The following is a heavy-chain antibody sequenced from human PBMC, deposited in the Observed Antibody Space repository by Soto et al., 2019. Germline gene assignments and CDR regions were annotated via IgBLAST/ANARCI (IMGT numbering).Heavy chain of an antibody. D-gene: IGHD3-16*02. J-gene: IGHJ5*02. CDR1: GGSISSGDYY. V-gene: IGHV4-30-4*01. Sequence: QVQLQESGPGLVKPSQTLSLTCTVSGGSISSGDYYWSWIRQPPGKGLEWIGYIYYSGASYYNPSLKSRVTLSIDTSKNQFSLKLNSVTAADTAVYYCARDRGGYRDTGALDPWGQGTLVTVSS. CDR2: IYYSGAS. CDR3: ARDRGGYRDTGALDP.